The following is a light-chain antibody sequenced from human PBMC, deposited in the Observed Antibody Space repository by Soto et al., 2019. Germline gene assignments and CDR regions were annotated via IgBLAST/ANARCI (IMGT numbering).Light chain of an antibody. J-gene: IGLJ3*02. CDR3: QSYDSSLSGGV. CDR2: GNS. V-gene: IGLV1-40*01. CDR1: SSNIGGGYD. Sequence: QSVLTQPPSVSGAPGQRVTISCTGSSSNIGGGYDVHWYQQLPGTAPKLLIYGNSNRPSGVRDRFSGSKSGTSASLVITGLQAEDEADYYCQSYDSSLSGGVFGGGTKLTVL.